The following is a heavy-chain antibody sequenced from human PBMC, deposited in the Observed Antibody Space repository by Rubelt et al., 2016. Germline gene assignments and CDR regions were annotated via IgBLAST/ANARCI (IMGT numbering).Heavy chain of an antibody. CDR2: ISYDGSNK. V-gene: IGHV3-30*04. Sequence: VQLVQSGGGVVQPGRSLRLSCVASGFIFSSSSMHWVRQAPGKGLEWVAVISYDGSNKYYADSVQGRFSTYRENSKKTVYLQMNSLRAEDTAVYYCARMGKHYYVSSGGYWGQGSLVTVSS. D-gene: IGHD3-22*01. J-gene: IGHJ4*02. CDR1: GFIFSSSS. CDR3: ARMGKHYYVSSGGY.